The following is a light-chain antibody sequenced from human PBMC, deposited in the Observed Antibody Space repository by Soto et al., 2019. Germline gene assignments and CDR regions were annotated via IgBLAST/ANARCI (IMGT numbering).Light chain of an antibody. CDR1: SIDIGGYIF. Sequence: QSALTQNASPSGYPGQSITVSCSGTSIDIGGYIFVSWYQQHPGKAPKLMIYDINNRPSGVSKRFSGSKSGNTASLTISGLQAEDEADYYCVSYTARSSYVFGNGTKITIL. CDR3: VSYTARSSYV. CDR2: DIN. J-gene: IGLJ1*01. V-gene: IGLV2-14*01.